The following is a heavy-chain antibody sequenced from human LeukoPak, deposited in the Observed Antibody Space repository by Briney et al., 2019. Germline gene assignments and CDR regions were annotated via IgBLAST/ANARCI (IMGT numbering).Heavy chain of an antibody. CDR1: GYSFTSYW. V-gene: IGHV5-51*01. CDR3: ARGLDILTGYYPDYDY. Sequence: GESLKISCKGSGYSFTSYWIDWVRQMPGKGLEWMGIIYPGDSDTRYSPSFQGQVTISADKSISTAYLQWSSLKASDTAMYYCARGLDILTGYYPDYDYWGQGTLVTVSS. CDR2: IYPGDSDT. D-gene: IGHD3-9*01. J-gene: IGHJ4*02.